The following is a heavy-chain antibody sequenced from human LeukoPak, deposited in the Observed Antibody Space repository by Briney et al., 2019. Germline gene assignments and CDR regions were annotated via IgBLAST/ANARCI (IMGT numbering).Heavy chain of an antibody. CDR3: TRVNYYDSSSFYYGYFDY. J-gene: IGHJ4*02. CDR1: GFTFGNHA. D-gene: IGHD3-22*01. V-gene: IGHV3-49*04. CDR2: IRSKAYGGRP. Sequence: GRSLRLSCTASGFTFGNHAMSWVRQAPGKGLDWVGFIRSKAYGGRPDYAASVQGRFTITRDDSESIAYLQMNSLKTEDTGVYYCTRVNYYDSSSFYYGYFDYWGQGTLVTVSS.